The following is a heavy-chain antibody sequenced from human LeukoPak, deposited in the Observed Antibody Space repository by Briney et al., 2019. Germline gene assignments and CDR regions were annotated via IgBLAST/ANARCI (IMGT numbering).Heavy chain of an antibody. CDR1: GGTFSSYA. CDR3: ARVGSSLLFGAFDI. CDR2: IIHILGIA. Sequence: SVKVSCKASGGTFSSYAISWVRQAPGQGLEWMGRIIHILGIANYAQKFQGRVTITADKSTSTAYMELSSLRSEDTAVYYCARVGSSLLFGAFDIWGQGTMVTVSS. J-gene: IGHJ3*02. V-gene: IGHV1-69*04. D-gene: IGHD2-21*02.